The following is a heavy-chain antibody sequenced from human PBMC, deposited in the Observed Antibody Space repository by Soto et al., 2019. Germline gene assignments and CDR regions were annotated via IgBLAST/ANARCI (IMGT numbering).Heavy chain of an antibody. CDR1: GGTFSSYA. V-gene: IGHV1-69*12. J-gene: IGHJ4*02. CDR3: ARVSVEMATPVGFDY. Sequence: QVQLVQSGAEVKKPGSSVKVSCKASGGTFSSYAISWVRQAPGQGLEWMGGIIPIFGTANYAQKFQGRVTIXXDXSXXTAYMELSSLRSEDTAVYYCARVSVEMATPVGFDYWGQGTLVTVSS. CDR2: IIPIFGTA. D-gene: IGHD5-12*01.